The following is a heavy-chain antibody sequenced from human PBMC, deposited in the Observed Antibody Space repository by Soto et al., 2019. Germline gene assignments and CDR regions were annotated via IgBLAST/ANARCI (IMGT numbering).Heavy chain of an antibody. V-gene: IGHV3-23*01. D-gene: IGHD2-15*01. CDR2: VSFGGST. CDR3: AKRRGAGGHFDY. CDR1: GFTFSSYA. J-gene: IGHJ4*02. Sequence: DVQLLESGGGLVQPEGSLRLSCAASGFTFSSYAMGWVRQGPGKGLEWVAVVSFGGSTHYADSVRGRFTISRDNSKNTLSLQMNRLTAEDTAVYFCAKRRGAGGHFDYWGQGALVTVSS.